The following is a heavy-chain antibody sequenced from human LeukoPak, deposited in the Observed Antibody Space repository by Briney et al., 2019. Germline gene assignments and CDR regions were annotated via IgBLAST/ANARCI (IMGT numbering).Heavy chain of an antibody. CDR3: AREQLARDWVPSPFDY. V-gene: IGHV3-30*04. D-gene: IGHD6-13*01. J-gene: IGHJ4*02. CDR1: GFTFSSYA. Sequence: GALRLSCAASGFTFSSYAMHWVRQAPGKGLEWVAVISYDGSNKYYADSVKGRFTISGDNSKNTLYLQMNSLRAEDTAVYYCAREQLARDWVPSPFDYWGQGTLVTVSS. CDR2: ISYDGSNK.